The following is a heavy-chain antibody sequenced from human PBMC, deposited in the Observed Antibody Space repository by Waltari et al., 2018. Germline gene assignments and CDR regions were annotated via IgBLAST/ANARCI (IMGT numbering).Heavy chain of an antibody. V-gene: IGHV1-69*04. J-gene: IGHJ6*02. CDR3: AGGFGEPSLTDGYYYYYGLDV. Sequence: QVQLVQSGAEVKKPGSSVKVSCKPSGGTFSTSAITWVRQAPGQGPEWMGRLTPVLCVARDATTCQGRVTITADKTTSTVYVDLTRLRSEASAIYYRAGGFGEPSLTDGYYYYYGLDVWGQGTTVTVSS. CDR1: GGTFSTSA. CDR2: LTPVLCVA. D-gene: IGHD3-10*01.